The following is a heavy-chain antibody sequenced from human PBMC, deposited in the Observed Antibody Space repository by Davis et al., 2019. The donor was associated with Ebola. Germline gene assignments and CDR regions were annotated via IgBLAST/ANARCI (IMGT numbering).Heavy chain of an antibody. CDR3: ATRMDV. CDR1: GGTFSSYA. V-gene: IGHV1-69*05. Sequence: SVKVSCKASGGTFSSYAISWVRQAPGQGLEWMGGIIPIFGTANYAQKFQGRVTMTRDTSISTAYMELSRLRSDDTAVYYCATRMDVWGQGTTVTVSS. J-gene: IGHJ6*02. CDR2: IIPIFGTA.